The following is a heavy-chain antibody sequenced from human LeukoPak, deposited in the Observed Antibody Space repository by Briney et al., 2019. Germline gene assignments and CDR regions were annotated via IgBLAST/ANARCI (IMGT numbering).Heavy chain of an antibody. V-gene: IGHV4-4*07. CDR3: AREVVVVAANPKYYYYYYMDV. CDR2: IYTSGST. Sequence: SETLSLTCTVSGGSISSYYWSWIRQPAGKGLEWIGRIYTSGSTNYNPSLKSRVTMSVDTSKNQFPLKLSSVTAADTAVYYCAREVVVVAANPKYYYYYYMDVWGKGTTVTVSS. D-gene: IGHD2-15*01. CDR1: GGSISSYY. J-gene: IGHJ6*03.